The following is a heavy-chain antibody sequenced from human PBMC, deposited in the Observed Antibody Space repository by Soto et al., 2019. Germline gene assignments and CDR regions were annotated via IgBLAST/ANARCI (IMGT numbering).Heavy chain of an antibody. Sequence: PSETLSLTCTVSGGSISSYYWSWIRQPPGKGLEWIGYIYYSGSTNYNPSLKSRVTISVDTSKNQFSLKLTNMDPVDTATYYCAHITGYCSGGSCYIFDYWGQGTLVTVSS. V-gene: IGHV4-59*01. CDR3: AHITGYCSGGSCYIFDY. D-gene: IGHD2-15*01. CDR2: IYYSGST. CDR1: GGSISSYY. J-gene: IGHJ4*02.